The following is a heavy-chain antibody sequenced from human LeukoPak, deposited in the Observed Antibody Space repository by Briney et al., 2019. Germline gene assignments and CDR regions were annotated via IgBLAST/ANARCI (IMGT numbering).Heavy chain of an antibody. V-gene: IGHV3-21*01. Sequence: GGSLRLSCAASGFIFSTYSMNWVRQAPGKGLEWVSSISSSDTYIHYADSVKGRFTISRDNTKNSLYLQMNSLRAEDTAVYYCARGSAMVLRRGRRPYYFDYWGQGTLVTVSS. D-gene: IGHD5-18*01. CDR2: ISSSDTYI. J-gene: IGHJ4*02. CDR3: ARGSAMVLRRGRRPYYFDY. CDR1: GFIFSTYS.